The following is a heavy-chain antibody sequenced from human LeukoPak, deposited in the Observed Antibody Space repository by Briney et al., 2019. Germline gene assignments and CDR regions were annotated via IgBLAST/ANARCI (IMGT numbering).Heavy chain of an antibody. Sequence: GSLRLSCAASGFTFSSYWMSWVRQPPGKGLEWIGCIYYSGSTNYNPSLKSRLTISVDTSNNQFSLKLSSETAADTAVYYCASTSGYCSGGNCYSAFDYWGQGTLVTVSS. CDR3: ASTSGYCSGGNCYSAFDY. CDR1: GFTFSSYW. V-gene: IGHV4-59*01. J-gene: IGHJ4*02. CDR2: IYYSGST. D-gene: IGHD2-15*01.